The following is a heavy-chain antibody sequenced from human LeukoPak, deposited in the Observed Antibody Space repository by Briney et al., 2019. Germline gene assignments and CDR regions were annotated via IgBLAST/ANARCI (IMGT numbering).Heavy chain of an antibody. V-gene: IGHV1-69*13. Sequence: GASVKVSCKASGGTFSSYAISWVRQAPGQGLEWMGGIIPIFGTANYAQKFQGRVTITADESTSTAYMELSSLRSEDTAVYYCASGLAPGWLDAFDIWGQGTMVTVSS. CDR1: GGTFSSYA. J-gene: IGHJ3*02. CDR2: IIPIFGTA. CDR3: ASGLAPGWLDAFDI. D-gene: IGHD3-22*01.